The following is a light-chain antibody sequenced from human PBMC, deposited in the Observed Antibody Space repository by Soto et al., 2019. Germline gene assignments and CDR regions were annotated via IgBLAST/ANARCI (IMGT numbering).Light chain of an antibody. Sequence: EIVLTQSPATLSLSPGERATLSCRASQSVSSYLALYQQKPGQAPRLLIYDASNRATGIPARFSGSGSWTDFTLTTSSLEPEDFAVYYCQQSSNWPRYTFGQGTKLEIK. V-gene: IGKV3-11*01. J-gene: IGKJ2*01. CDR2: DAS. CDR1: QSVSSY. CDR3: QQSSNWPRYT.